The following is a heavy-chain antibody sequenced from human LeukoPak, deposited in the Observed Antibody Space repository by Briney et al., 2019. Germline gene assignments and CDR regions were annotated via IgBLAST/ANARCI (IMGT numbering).Heavy chain of an antibody. CDR2: IIPILGIA. Sequence: SVKVSCKASGGTFSSYTISWVRQAPGQGLEWMGRIIPILGIANYAQKFQGRVTITADKSTSTAYMELSSQRSEDTAVYYCARERANLQNWFDPWGQGTLVTVSS. V-gene: IGHV1-69*04. CDR1: GGTFSSYT. J-gene: IGHJ5*02. CDR3: ARERANLQNWFDP.